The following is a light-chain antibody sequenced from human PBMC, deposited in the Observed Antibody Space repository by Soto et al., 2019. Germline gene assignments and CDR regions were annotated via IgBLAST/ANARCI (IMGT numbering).Light chain of an antibody. CDR1: RSNIGNNY. J-gene: IGLJ1*01. Sequence: QSVLTLPPSVSAAPGQKVTISCSGSRSNIGNNYVSWYQQLPGTAPKLLIYENNKRPSGIPDRFSGSKSGTSATLGITGLQTGDEADYYCGTWDSSLSAYVFGTGTKVTVL. CDR2: ENN. V-gene: IGLV1-51*02. CDR3: GTWDSSLSAYV.